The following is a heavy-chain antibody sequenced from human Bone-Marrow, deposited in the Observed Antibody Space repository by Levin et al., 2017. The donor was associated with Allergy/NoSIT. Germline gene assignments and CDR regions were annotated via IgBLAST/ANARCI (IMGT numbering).Heavy chain of an antibody. CDR1: GYTFTSYA. D-gene: IGHD6-13*01. J-gene: IGHJ4*02. CDR3: AREGYSSWFFVY. Sequence: ASVKVSCKASGYTFTSYAMHWVRQAPGQRLEWMGWINAGNGNTKYSQKFQGRVTITRDTSASTAYMELSSLRSEDTAVYYCAREGYSSWFFVYWGQGTLVTVSS. V-gene: IGHV1-3*01. CDR2: INAGNGNT.